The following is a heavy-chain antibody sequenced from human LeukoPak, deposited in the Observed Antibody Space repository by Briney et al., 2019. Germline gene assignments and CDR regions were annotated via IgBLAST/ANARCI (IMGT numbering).Heavy chain of an antibody. CDR2: IIPIFGTA. Sequence: SAKVSCKASGGTFSSYAISWVRQAPGQGLEWMGGIIPIFGTANYAQKFQGRVTITADKSTSTAYMELSSLRSEDTAVYYCARDRGDTMVRGVITIDYWGQGTLVTVSS. J-gene: IGHJ4*02. D-gene: IGHD3-10*01. CDR1: GGTFSSYA. CDR3: ARDRGDTMVRGVITIDY. V-gene: IGHV1-69*06.